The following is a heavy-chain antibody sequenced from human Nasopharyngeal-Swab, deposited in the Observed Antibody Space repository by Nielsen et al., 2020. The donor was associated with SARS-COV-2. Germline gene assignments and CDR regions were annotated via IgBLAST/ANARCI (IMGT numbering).Heavy chain of an antibody. J-gene: IGHJ6*03. V-gene: IGHV4-34*01. CDR2: INHSGST. CDR3: ARGQRKPQYYYLDV. Sequence: RQMPGKGLGWVGEINHSGSTDYNPSLKKRATISIDTSKNQFSLRLSSVTAADTAVFYCARGQRKPQYYYLDVWGRGTTVTVSS.